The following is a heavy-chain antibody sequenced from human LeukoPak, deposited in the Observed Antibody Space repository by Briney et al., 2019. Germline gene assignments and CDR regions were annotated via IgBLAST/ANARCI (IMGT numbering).Heavy chain of an antibody. CDR2: IYYSGST. Sequence: SETLSLTCTVSGGSISGYYWSWIRQPPGKGLEWIGYIYYSGSTNYNPSLKSRVTISVDTSKNQFSLKLSSVTAADTAVYYCARALVVTATAFDIWGQGTMVTVSS. J-gene: IGHJ3*02. D-gene: IGHD2-21*02. V-gene: IGHV4-59*01. CDR3: ARALVVTATAFDI. CDR1: GGSISGYY.